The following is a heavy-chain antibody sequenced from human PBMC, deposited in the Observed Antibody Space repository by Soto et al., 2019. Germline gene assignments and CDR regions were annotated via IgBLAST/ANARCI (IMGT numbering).Heavy chain of an antibody. V-gene: IGHV3-13*01. Sequence: EVQLVESGGGLVQPGGSLRLSCAASGFTFSSYDMHWVRPATGKGLEWFSAIGTAGDTYYPGSVKGRFTLSRENAKISLSIQMTSLRAEDTAVYYCARGASGLFDYWGQGTLVTVSS. D-gene: IGHD6-6*01. CDR1: GFTFSSYD. CDR3: ARGASGLFDY. J-gene: IGHJ4*02. CDR2: IGTAGDT.